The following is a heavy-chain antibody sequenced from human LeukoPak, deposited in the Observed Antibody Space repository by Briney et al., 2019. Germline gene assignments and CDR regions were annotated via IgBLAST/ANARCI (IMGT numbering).Heavy chain of an antibody. CDR1: GGSFSGYY. Sequence: TSETLSLTCAVYGGSFSGYYWSWIRQPPGKGLEWNGEINHSGSTNYNPSLKSRVTISVDTSKNQFSLKLSSVTAADTAVYYCVRGNRGSGCSSTSCSPDFDYWGQGTLVTVSS. D-gene: IGHD2-2*01. J-gene: IGHJ4*02. V-gene: IGHV4-34*01. CDR3: VRGNRGSGCSSTSCSPDFDY. CDR2: INHSGST.